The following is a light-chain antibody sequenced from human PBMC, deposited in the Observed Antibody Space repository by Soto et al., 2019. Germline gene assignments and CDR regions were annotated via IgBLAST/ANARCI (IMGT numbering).Light chain of an antibody. CDR2: NVY. V-gene: IGLV2-14*03. CDR1: SSDVGAYNF. J-gene: IGLJ1*01. CDR3: SSYTITNILSYV. Sequence: QSALTQPASVSGSPGQSITISCTGTSSDVGAYNFVSWHQQHPGKAPKLMIYNVYDRPSGISYRFSGSKSGNTASLTISGLQGEDEADYYCSSYTITNILSYVFGTGTKVTVL.